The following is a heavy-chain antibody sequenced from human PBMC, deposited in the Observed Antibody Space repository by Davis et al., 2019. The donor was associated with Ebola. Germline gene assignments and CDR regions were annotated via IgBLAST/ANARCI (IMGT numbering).Heavy chain of an antibody. Sequence: MPSETLSLTCAVYGGSFSGYYWSWIRQPPGKGLEWIGEINHSGSTYYNPSLKSRVTISVDTSKNQFSLKLSSVTAADTAVYYCARDGVVIDYLSYFDYWGQGTLVTVSS. CDR1: GGSFSGYY. CDR3: ARDGVVIDYLSYFDY. CDR2: INHSGST. V-gene: IGHV4-34*01. J-gene: IGHJ4*02. D-gene: IGHD3-16*02.